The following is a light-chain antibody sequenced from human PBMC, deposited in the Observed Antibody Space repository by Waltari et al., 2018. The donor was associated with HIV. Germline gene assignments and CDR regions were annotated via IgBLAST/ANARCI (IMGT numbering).Light chain of an antibody. Sequence: VLTQSPATLSLSPGEGATLSCRASQSVGTSLAWYQQIPGQAPRLLIYDASSRATGVAVRFSGSGSGTDFSLTISSLEPEDFALYYCQQRADWPVTFGQGTRLEIK. V-gene: IGKV3-11*01. CDR1: QSVGTS. CDR2: DAS. CDR3: QQRADWPVT. J-gene: IGKJ5*01.